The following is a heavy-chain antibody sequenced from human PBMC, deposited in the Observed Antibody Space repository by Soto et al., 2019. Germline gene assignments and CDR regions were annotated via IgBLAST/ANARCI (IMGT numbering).Heavy chain of an antibody. CDR1: GGSISTYY. V-gene: IGHV4-59*01. D-gene: IGHD7-27*01. J-gene: IGHJ4*02. CDR2: IYCDGST. CDR3: ARGPSGDKVHD. Sequence: SETLSLTCTVSGGSISTYYWSWIRQPPGKGLEWIGYIYCDGSTSYNPSLRSRVTISVDTSKNQFSLILSSVTSADTAVYYCARGPSGDKVHDWGQGALVTVSS.